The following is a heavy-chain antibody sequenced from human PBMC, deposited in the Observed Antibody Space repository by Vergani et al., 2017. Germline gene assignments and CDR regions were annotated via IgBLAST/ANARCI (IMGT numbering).Heavy chain of an antibody. CDR1: GGTFSSYT. Sequence: QVQLVQSGAEVKKPGSSVKVSCKASGGTFSSYTISWVRQAPGQGLEWMGRIIPILGLANYEQKFQGRVTITADKSTSTAYMELSSLRSEDTAVYYGARDGKTLSIPNDGMDVWGQGTTVTVSS. D-gene: IGHD4-23*01. CDR2: IIPILGLA. J-gene: IGHJ6*02. V-gene: IGHV1-69*08. CDR3: ARDGKTLSIPNDGMDV.